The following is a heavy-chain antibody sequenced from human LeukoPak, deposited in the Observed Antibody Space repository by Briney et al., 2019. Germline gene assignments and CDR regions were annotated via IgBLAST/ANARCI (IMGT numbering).Heavy chain of an antibody. CDR3: TKGRSNHY. D-gene: IGHD4-11*01. CDR1: GFTFSSYG. CDR2: INQGGSES. V-gene: IGHV3-7*01. J-gene: IGHJ4*02. Sequence: PGGSLRLSCAASGFTFSSYGMHWVRQAPGKGLEWVANINQGGSESYYVDSVKGRFTISRDNAKKSLFLQMNSLRAEDTAVYYCTKGRSNHYWGQGTLVTVST.